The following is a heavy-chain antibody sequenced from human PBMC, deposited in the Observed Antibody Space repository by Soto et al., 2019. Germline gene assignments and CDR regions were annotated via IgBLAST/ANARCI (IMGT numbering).Heavy chain of an antibody. V-gene: IGHV2-26*01. CDR2: IFSNDEK. J-gene: IGHJ4*02. CDR1: GFSLSNARMG. CDR3: ARIHTLRGITFGGVSPSFDY. Sequence: QVTLKESGPVLVKPTETLTLTCTVSGFSLSNARMGVSWIRQPPGKALEWLAHIFSNDEKSYSTSLKSRLTISKDTSKSQVVITMTNMDPVDTATYYCARIHTLRGITFGGVSPSFDYWGQGTLVTVSS. D-gene: IGHD3-16*01.